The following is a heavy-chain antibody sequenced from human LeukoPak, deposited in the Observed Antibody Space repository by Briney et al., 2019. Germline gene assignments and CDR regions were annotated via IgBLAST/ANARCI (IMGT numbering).Heavy chain of an antibody. CDR3: ARGTSSGWPDYYDY. D-gene: IGHD6-19*01. CDR1: GFTLSSHW. V-gene: IGHV3-74*01. Sequence: GGSLRLSCAASGFTLSSHWMHWVRQVPGKGLVWVSRINGEGSDTPYAASVKGRFNISRDNVKNTLYLQMSSLRAEDTAVYYCARGTSSGWPDYYDYWGQGTLVTV. J-gene: IGHJ4*02. CDR2: INGEGSDT.